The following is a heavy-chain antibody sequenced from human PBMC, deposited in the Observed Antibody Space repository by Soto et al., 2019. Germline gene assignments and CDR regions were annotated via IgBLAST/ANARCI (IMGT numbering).Heavy chain of an antibody. J-gene: IGHJ4*02. D-gene: IGHD2-8*02. CDR2: IFPDDSDT. CDR3: ARHPKYYTGYRYFDY. CDR1: GYSFTSYW. V-gene: IGHV5-51*01. Sequence: EVQLVQSGAEVQKPGESLKISCKVSGYSFTSYWIGWVRQMPGKGLEWMGIIFPDDSDTRYNPSFQGQVTISVDKSINTAYLQWRSLTASDTAMYYCARHPKYYTGYRYFDYWGQGTRVTVSS.